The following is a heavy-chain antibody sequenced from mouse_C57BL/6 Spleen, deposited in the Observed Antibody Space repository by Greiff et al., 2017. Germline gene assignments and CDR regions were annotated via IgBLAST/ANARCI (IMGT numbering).Heavy chain of an antibody. CDR2: IDPANGNT. CDR1: GFNIKNTY. J-gene: IGHJ4*01. CDR3: ARGDYGMGYAMDY. Sequence: EVQGVESVAELVRPGASVKLSCTASGFNIKNTYMHWVKQRPEQGLEWIGRIDPANGNTKYAPKFQGKATITADTSANTAYLQLSSLTSEDTAIYYCARGDYGMGYAMDYWGQGTSVTVSS. V-gene: IGHV14-3*01. D-gene: IGHD1-1*01.